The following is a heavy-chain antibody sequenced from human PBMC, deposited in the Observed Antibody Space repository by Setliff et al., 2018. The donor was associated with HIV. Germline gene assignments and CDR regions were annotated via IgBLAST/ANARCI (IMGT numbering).Heavy chain of an antibody. CDR2: INPSGGST. CDR1: GYTFTSYY. J-gene: IGHJ4*02. CDR3: ARDAESVYYYDSSGYFDY. D-gene: IGHD3-22*01. V-gene: IGHV1-46*01. Sequence: ASVKVSCKASGYTFTSYYMHWVRQAPGQGLEWMGIINPSGGSTSYAQKFQGRVTMTRDTSTSTVYMELSSLRSEDTAVYYCARDAESVYYYDSSGYFDYWGQVTRFTVSS.